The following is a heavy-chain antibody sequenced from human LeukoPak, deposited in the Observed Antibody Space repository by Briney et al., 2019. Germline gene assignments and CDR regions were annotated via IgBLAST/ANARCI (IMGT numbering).Heavy chain of an antibody. CDR3: ARAKPADFDL. CDR2: ISRSSTYI. CDR1: GFTFSTYS. Sequence: GGSLRLSCVVSGFTFSTYSMNWVRQAPGKGLEWVSSISRSSTYIYYADSVKGRFTISRDNAKNSLYLQMNSLSAEDTAVYYCARAKPADFDLWGRGTLLTVSS. J-gene: IGHJ2*01. V-gene: IGHV3-21*01.